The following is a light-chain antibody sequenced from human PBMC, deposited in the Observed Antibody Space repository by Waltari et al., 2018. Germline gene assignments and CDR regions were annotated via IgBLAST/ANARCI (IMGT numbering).Light chain of an antibody. J-gene: IGLJ1*01. CDR3: SSYTSSSSYV. CDR2: EVS. CDR1: TSDVGTYNY. Sequence: QSALTQPASVSGSPGQSITISCTGTTSDVGTYNYVSWYQQHPGKAPKLMIYEVSNRPSGVSNRFSGSKSGNTASLTISRLQAEDEADYYCSSYTSSSSYVFGTGTKVTVL. V-gene: IGLV2-14*01.